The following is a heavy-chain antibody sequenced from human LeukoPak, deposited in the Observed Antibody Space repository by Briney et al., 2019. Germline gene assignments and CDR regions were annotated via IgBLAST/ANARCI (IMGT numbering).Heavy chain of an antibody. CDR2: INHSGST. D-gene: IGHD1-1*01. Sequence: PSETLSLTCAVYGGSFRGYYWSWIRQPPGKGLEWIGEINHSGSTNYNPSLKSRVTISVDTSKNQFSLKLSSVTAADTAVYYCARQYDLQNPPDYWGQGTLVTVSS. V-gene: IGHV4-34*01. J-gene: IGHJ4*02. CDR3: ARQYDLQNPPDY. CDR1: GGSFRGYY.